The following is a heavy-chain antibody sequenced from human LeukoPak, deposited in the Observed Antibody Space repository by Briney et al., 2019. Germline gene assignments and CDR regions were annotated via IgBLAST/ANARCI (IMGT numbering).Heavy chain of an antibody. Sequence: GGSLRLSCAASGFTFSSYAMSWVRQAPGKGLEWVSAISGSGGSTYYADSVKGRFTISRDNSKNTLYLQMNSLRAEDTAVYYCTKDGYYDSSGVNWFDPWGQGTLVTVSS. J-gene: IGHJ5*02. D-gene: IGHD3-22*01. V-gene: IGHV3-23*01. CDR3: TKDGYYDSSGVNWFDP. CDR1: GFTFSSYA. CDR2: ISGSGGST.